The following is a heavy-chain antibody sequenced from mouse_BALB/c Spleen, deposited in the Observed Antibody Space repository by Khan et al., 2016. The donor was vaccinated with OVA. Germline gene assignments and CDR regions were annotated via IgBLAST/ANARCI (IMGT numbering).Heavy chain of an antibody. V-gene: IGHV1S81*02. J-gene: IGHJ3*01. Sequence: QVQLKQSGAELVKPGASVKLSCKTSGYTFTSYYMYWVKQRPGQGLEWIGEINPSNGGTNFNEKFKSKATLIVDKSSSTAYMQVSSLTSEDSAVNYCTRSGYGSFVYWGQGTLVTVSA. D-gene: IGHD2-2*01. CDR3: TRSGYGSFVY. CDR1: GYTFTSYY. CDR2: INPSNGGT.